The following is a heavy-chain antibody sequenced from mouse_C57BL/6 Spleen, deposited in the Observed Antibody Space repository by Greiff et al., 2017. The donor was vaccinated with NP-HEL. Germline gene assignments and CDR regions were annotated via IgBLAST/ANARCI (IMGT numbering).Heavy chain of an antibody. D-gene: IGHD1-1*01. CDR3: ARGDCGSRYWYFDV. CDR2: IDPSDSET. V-gene: IGHV1-52*01. CDR1: GYTFTSYW. J-gene: IGHJ1*03. Sequence: QVQLQQPGAELVRPGSSVKLSCKASGYTFTSYWMQWVKQRPIQGLEWIGNIDPSDSETHYNQKFKDKATLTVDTSSSTAYMQLSSMTSEDSAVYYCARGDCGSRYWYFDVWGTGTTVTVSS.